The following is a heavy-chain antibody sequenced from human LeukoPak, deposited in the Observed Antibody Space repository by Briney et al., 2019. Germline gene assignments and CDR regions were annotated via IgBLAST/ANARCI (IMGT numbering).Heavy chain of an antibody. Sequence: ASVKVSCKASGYTFTSFGISWVRQAPGQGLEWMGWISTFNGKTYYAQKLQGRVTITTDTHTSTAYMELRSLRSDDTAVFYCARDYYSDSSGYWADYFDYWGQGTLVTVSS. CDR3: ARDYYSDSSGYWADYFDY. V-gene: IGHV1-18*01. D-gene: IGHD3-22*01. J-gene: IGHJ4*02. CDR2: ISTFNGKT. CDR1: GYTFTSFG.